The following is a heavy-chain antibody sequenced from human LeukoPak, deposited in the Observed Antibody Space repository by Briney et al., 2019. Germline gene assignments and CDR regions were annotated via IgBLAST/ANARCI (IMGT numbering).Heavy chain of an antibody. J-gene: IGHJ4*02. CDR2: ISYDGRNK. V-gene: IGHV3-30*04. CDR1: GFTFSSYV. Sequence: PGGSLRLSCAASGFTFSSYVMHWVRQAPGKGLEWVAVISYDGRNKYYADSVKGRFTISRDNSKNTVYLQMNSLRAEDTAVYYCARDHSSGYYYFDYWGQGTLVTVSS. CDR3: ARDHSSGYYYFDY. D-gene: IGHD3-22*01.